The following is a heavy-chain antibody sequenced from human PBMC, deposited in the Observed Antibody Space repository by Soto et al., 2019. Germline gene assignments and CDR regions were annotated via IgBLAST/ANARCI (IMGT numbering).Heavy chain of an antibody. J-gene: IGHJ5*02. D-gene: IGHD2-15*01. CDR2: ISGSGAST. Sequence: EVQLLESGGGLVQPGGSLRLSCAASGFTFSSYAMSWVRQAPGKGLEWVSTISGSGASTYYADSVKGRFTISRDNSKNTLYLQMNSLRAEDTAVYYCAKGPGQYCSGSSCSPGFDPWGQGTLVTVSS. V-gene: IGHV3-23*01. CDR1: GFTFSSYA. CDR3: AKGPGQYCSGSSCSPGFDP.